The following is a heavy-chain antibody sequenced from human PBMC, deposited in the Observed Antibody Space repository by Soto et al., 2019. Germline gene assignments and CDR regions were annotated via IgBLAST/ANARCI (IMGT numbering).Heavy chain of an antibody. CDR2: IKQDGGEK. V-gene: IGHV3-7*04. Sequence: QAGGSLRLSCTASGFSFGNYWMIWVRQAPGKGLEWVANIKQDGGEKDYVASVKGRFTVSRDNYKKSLYLQMNSLRAEDTAVYYCARAGGWFSFDYWGQGTLVTVSS. CDR3: ARAGGWFSFDY. D-gene: IGHD6-19*01. J-gene: IGHJ4*02. CDR1: GFSFGNYW.